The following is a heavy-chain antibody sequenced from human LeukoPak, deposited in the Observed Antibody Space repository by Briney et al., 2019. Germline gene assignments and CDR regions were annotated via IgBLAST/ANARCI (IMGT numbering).Heavy chain of an antibody. V-gene: IGHV4-34*01. CDR1: GGSFSGYY. CDR3: ARGPYYYDSSGYSGYYYYYGMDV. J-gene: IGHJ6*02. Sequence: SETLSLTCAVYGGSFSGYYWSWIRQPPGKGLEWIGEINHSGSTNYNPSLKSRVTISVDTSKNQFSLKLSSVTAADTAVYYCARGPYYYDSSGYSGYYYYYGMDVWGQGTTVTVSS. D-gene: IGHD3-22*01. CDR2: INHSGST.